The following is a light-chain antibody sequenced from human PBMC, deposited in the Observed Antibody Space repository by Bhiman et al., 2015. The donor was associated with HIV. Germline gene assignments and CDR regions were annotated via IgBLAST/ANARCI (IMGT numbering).Light chain of an antibody. V-gene: IGLV2-11*01. J-gene: IGLJ1*01. Sequence: QSALTQPRSVSGSPGQSVTISCTGTTSDVGGHNFVSWYQQHPGKAPKLIIYDVSERPSGVPDRFSGSKSGTSASLAITGLQTEDEADYYCQSYDSSLTFYVFGTGTKVIVL. CDR1: TSDVGGHNF. CDR2: DVS. CDR3: QSYDSSLTFYV.